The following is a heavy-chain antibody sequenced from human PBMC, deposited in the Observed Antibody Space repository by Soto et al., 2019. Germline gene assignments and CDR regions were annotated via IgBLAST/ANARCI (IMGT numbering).Heavy chain of an antibody. D-gene: IGHD3-16*02. J-gene: IGHJ4*02. CDR2: IIPILGIA. CDR3: ASNDYFWGSYRFGYFDY. V-gene: IGHV1-69*02. Sequence: QVQLVQSGAEVKKPGSSVKVSCKASGGTFSSYTISWVRQAPGQGLEWMGRIIPILGIANYAQKFQGRVTVTEDKDTSTAYMELSSLRSEDTAVYYCASNDYFWGSYRFGYFDYWGRGTLVTVSS. CDR1: GGTFSSYT.